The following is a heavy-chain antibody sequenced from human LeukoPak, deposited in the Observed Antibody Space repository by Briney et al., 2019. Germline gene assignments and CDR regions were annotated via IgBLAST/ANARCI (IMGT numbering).Heavy chain of an antibody. D-gene: IGHD1-26*01. V-gene: IGHV3-7*03. CDR3: ARGGATVVS. Sequence: PGGSLRLSCAASGFTFSTYWMSWVRQAPGKGLQWVANLKQDGSEKHYVDSVKGRFTISRDNAKNSVYLEMKSLRPEDTAVYYCARGGATVVSWGQGTLVTVSS. CDR1: GFTFSTYW. J-gene: IGHJ4*02. CDR2: LKQDGSEK.